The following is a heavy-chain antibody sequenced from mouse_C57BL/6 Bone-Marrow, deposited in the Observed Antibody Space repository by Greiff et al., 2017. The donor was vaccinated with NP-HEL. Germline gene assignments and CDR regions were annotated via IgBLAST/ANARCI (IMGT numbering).Heavy chain of an antibody. V-gene: IGHV1-52*01. CDR2: IDPSDSET. CDR3: ARDSSGYVFAY. CDR1: GYTFTSYW. D-gene: IGHD3-2*02. Sequence: QVQLQQPGAELVRPGSSVKLSCKASGYTFTSYWMQWVKQRPIQGLEWIGNIDPSDSETHYNQKFKDKATLTVDKSSSTAYMQLSSLTSEDSAVYYCARDSSGYVFAYWGQGTLVTVSA. J-gene: IGHJ3*01.